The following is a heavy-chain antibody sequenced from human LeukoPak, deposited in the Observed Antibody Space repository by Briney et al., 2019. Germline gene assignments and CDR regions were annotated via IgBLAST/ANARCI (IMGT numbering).Heavy chain of an antibody. J-gene: IGHJ4*02. D-gene: IGHD6-25*01. Sequence: SETLSLTCNVSGGSVSSGNFYWSWIRQPAGKGLEWIGHIYTSGSTNYTPSLKSRVTISVDRSKNQFSLKLSSVTAADTAVYYCARLKGVYSSGHRYYFDYWGQGTLVTVSS. CDR2: IYTSGST. CDR3: ARLKGVYSSGHRYYFDY. V-gene: IGHV4-61*09. CDR1: GGSVSSGNFY.